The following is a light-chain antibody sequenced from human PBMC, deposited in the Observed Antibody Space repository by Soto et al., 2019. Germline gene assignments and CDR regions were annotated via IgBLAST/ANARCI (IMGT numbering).Light chain of an antibody. V-gene: IGLV4-69*01. CDR3: QTWGTGIRV. J-gene: IGLJ2*01. Sequence: QPVLTQSPSASASLGPSVKLTCTLSSGHSSFAIAWHQQQPEKGPRYLMKLNSDGSHSKGDGIPDRFSGSRSGAERYLTISSLQSEDEADYYCQTWGTGIRVFGGGTKLTVL. CDR2: LNSDGSH. CDR1: SGHSSFA.